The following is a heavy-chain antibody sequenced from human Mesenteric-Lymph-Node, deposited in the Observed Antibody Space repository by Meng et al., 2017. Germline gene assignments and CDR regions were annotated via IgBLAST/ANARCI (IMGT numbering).Heavy chain of an antibody. CDR2: IYYSGST. D-gene: IGHD5-18*01. CDR3: ARVGWRQWSFDL. J-gene: IGHJ2*01. CDR1: GGSVSSGGYY. V-gene: IGHV4-30-4*08. Sequence: HVHRKELGPDLVKPSQPLSLTCPFSGGSVSSGGYYWTWIRPHPGKGLEWFGHIYYSGSTFYNPSLKSRVTISVDTSNNQFSLKLSSVTAADTAVYYCARVGWRQWSFDLWGRGTLVTVSS.